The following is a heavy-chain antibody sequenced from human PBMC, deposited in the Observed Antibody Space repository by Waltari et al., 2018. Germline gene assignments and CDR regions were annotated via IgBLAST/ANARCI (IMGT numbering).Heavy chain of an antibody. CDR1: GGTFSSYA. CDR3: ARDYPREWELLSS. J-gene: IGHJ5*02. V-gene: IGHV1-69*05. D-gene: IGHD1-26*01. CDR2: IIPIFGTA. Sequence: QVQLVQSGAEVKKPGSSVKVSCKASGGTFSSYALSWVRPAPGQGLEWMGGIIPIFGTANYAQKFQGRVTITTDESTSTAYMELSSLRSEDTAVYYCARDYPREWELLSSWGQGTLVTVSS.